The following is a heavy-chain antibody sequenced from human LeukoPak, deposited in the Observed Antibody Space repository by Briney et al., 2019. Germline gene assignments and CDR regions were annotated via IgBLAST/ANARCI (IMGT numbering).Heavy chain of an antibody. CDR3: ARDVGGGQWKNDDY. V-gene: IGHV3-30*03. D-gene: IGHD1/OR15-1a*01. CDR2: ISYDGSNK. Sequence: PGRSLRLSCAASGFTFSSYGMHWVRQAPGKGLEWVAVISYDGSNKYYADSVKGRFTISRDNSKNTLYLQINSLRAEDTAVYYCARDVGGGQWKNDDYWGQGTLVTVSS. J-gene: IGHJ4*02. CDR1: GFTFSSYG.